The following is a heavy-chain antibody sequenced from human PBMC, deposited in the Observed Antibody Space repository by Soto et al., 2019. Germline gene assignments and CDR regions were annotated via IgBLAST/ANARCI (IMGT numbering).Heavy chain of an antibody. CDR3: GHRRDVATRCWFDP. CDR1: GFSLSSGGGA. J-gene: IGHJ5*02. Sequence: QITLKESGPPLVKSTQTLTLTCTFSGFSLSSGGGAVGWIRQPPGKALEWLAIIYASGGTHYSPSLKTRLTIPKDTSKTQVVLTMTNMDPVDTATYYCGHRRDVATRCWFDPWGQGILVTVSS. CDR2: IYASGGT. V-gene: IGHV2-5*01. D-gene: IGHD6-6*01.